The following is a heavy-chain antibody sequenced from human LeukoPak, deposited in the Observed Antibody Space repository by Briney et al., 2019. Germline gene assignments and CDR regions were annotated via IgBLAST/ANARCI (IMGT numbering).Heavy chain of an antibody. D-gene: IGHD3-22*01. Sequence: GASVKVSCKASGYTFTGYYMHRVRQAPGQGLEWMGGINPNSGGTNYAQKFQGRVTMTRDTSISTAYMELSRLRSDDTAVYYCAREMISGYYIGREPYFDYWGQGTLVTVSS. V-gene: IGHV1-2*02. CDR1: GYTFTGYY. CDR3: AREMISGYYIGREPYFDY. J-gene: IGHJ4*02. CDR2: INPNSGGT.